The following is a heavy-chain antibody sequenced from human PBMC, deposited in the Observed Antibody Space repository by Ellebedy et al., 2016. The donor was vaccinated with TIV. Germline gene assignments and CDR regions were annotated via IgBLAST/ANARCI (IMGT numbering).Heavy chain of an antibody. J-gene: IGHJ6*02. CDR3: ARVRYYDSSGYYPNYYGMDV. CDR2: IIPIFGTA. Sequence: SVKVFCXASGGTFSSYAISWVRQAPGQGLEWMGGIIPIFGTANYAQKFQGRVTITADESTSTAYMELSSLRSEDTAVYYCARVRYYDSSGYYPNYYGMDVWGQGTTVTVSS. V-gene: IGHV1-69*13. D-gene: IGHD3-22*01. CDR1: GGTFSSYA.